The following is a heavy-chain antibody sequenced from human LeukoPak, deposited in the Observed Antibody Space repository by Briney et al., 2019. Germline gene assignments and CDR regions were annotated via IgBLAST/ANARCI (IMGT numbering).Heavy chain of an antibody. CDR1: GDSVSSRNYL. V-gene: IGHV4-39*02. J-gene: IGHJ5*02. CDR3: ARYSRSFGWFDP. Sequence: SENLPLTCTVSGDSVSSRNYLWGWIRQPPGKGLEWIGNVDYSGSTYYDPSLRGRVTISLDTSKNHFSLNLNSVSDADTAIYYCARYSRSFGWFDPWGRGTLDTVSS. CDR2: VDYSGST. D-gene: IGHD6-6*01.